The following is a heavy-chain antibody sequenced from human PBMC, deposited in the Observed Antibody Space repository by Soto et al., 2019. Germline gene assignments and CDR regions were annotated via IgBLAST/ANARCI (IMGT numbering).Heavy chain of an antibody. CDR2: MNPNSGNT. CDR1: GYTFTSYD. Sequence: QVPLVQSGAEVKKPGASVKVSCKASGYTFTSYDINWVRQATGQGLEWMGWMNPNSGNTGYAQKFQGRVTMTRNTSISTAYMELSSLRSEDTAVYYCARRLRGTIFGVVTTNPDMDVWGKGTTVTVSS. D-gene: IGHD3-3*01. J-gene: IGHJ6*03. V-gene: IGHV1-8*01. CDR3: ARRLRGTIFGVVTTNPDMDV.